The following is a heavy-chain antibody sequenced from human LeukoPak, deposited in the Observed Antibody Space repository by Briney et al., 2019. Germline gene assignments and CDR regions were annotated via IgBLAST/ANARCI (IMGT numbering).Heavy chain of an antibody. CDR1: GYTFTSYG. CDR3: ARGYDILTGYYNGIYY. Sequence: ASVKVSCKASGYTFTSYGISWVRQAPGQGLEWMGWISAYNGNTNYAQKFQGRVTMTRDMSTSTVYMELSSLRSEDTAVYYCARGYDILTGYYNGIYYWGQGTLVTVSS. J-gene: IGHJ4*02. D-gene: IGHD3-9*01. V-gene: IGHV1-18*01. CDR2: ISAYNGNT.